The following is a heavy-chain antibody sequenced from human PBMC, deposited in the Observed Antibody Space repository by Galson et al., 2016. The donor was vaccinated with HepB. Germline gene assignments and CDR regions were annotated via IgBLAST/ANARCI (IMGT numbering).Heavy chain of an antibody. Sequence: PALVKPTQTLTLTCTFSGFSLSTIGVGVGWIRQPPGKALEWLAVIYWNDDKHYSPSLMNRLTIAKDTSKSQVVLTMTNMDPVDTATYYCAHPPVRDYDFWGGFYSGGDYFDYWGQGTLVTVSS. CDR3: AHPPVRDYDFWGGFYSGGDYFDY. CDR2: IYWNDDK. J-gene: IGHJ4*02. CDR1: GFSLSTIGVG. V-gene: IGHV2-5*01. D-gene: IGHD3-3*01.